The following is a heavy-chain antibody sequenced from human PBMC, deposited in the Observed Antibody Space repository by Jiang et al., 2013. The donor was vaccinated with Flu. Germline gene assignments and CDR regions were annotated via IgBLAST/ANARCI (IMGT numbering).Heavy chain of an antibody. CDR1: GYSFSSYG. J-gene: IGHJ4*02. Sequence: QSGSELKNPGASVKISCKASGYSFSSYGMIWVRQAPGQGLEYMGWINTNTGNPTYAQGFTGRFVFSLDTSVTTAYLQINRLKTDDTAVYYCTRVTTHWTPTDWGQGALVSVSS. CDR3: TRVTTHWTPTD. D-gene: IGHD1-1*01. CDR2: INTNTGNP. V-gene: IGHV7-4-1*02.